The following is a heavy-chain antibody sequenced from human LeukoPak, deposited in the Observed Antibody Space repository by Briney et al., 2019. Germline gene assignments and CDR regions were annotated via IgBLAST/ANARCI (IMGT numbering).Heavy chain of an antibody. CDR3: AKDSLWGYYGMDV. CDR2: ISYDGSNK. D-gene: IGHD7-27*01. CDR1: GFTFSSYG. Sequence: QPGRSLRLSCAASGFTFSSYGMHWVRQAPGKGLEWVAVISYDGSNKYYADSVKGRFTISRDNSKNTLYLQMNSLRAEDTAVYYCAKDSLWGYYGMDVWGQGTTVTVSS. J-gene: IGHJ6*02. V-gene: IGHV3-30*18.